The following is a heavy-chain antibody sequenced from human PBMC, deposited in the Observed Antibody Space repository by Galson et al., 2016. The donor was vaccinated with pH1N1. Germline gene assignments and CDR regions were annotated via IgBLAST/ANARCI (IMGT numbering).Heavy chain of an antibody. CDR1: GFTSSSYA. V-gene: IGHV3-30-3*01. CDR2: ISYDGSNK. J-gene: IGHJ4*02. D-gene: IGHD1-26*01. CDR3: AREASGSYYTSDY. Sequence: SLRLSCAASGFTSSSYAMHWVRQAPGKGLEWVAVISYDGSNKYYADSVKGRFTISRDNSKNTLFLQMNSLRAEDTAVSYCAREASGSYYTSDYWGQGTLVTVSS.